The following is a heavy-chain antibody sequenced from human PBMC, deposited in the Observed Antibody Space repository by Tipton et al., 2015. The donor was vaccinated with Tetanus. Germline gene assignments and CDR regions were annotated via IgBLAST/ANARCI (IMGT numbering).Heavy chain of an antibody. Sequence: TLSLTCTVSGGSLSSGGYYWTWIRQHPGMGPEWIGDIYFSGSTYYNPSLKSRVTIAVDTSKNLFSLRLNSVTAADTAVYYCARDQARGARGWNYFDCWGQGTLVTVSS. V-gene: IGHV4-31*03. CDR2: IYFSGST. J-gene: IGHJ4*02. CDR1: GGSLSSGGYY. CDR3: ARDQARGARGWNYFDC. D-gene: IGHD1-26*01.